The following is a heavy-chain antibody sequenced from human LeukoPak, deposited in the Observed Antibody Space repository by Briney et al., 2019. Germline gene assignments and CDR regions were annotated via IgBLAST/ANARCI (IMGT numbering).Heavy chain of an antibody. CDR2: IYYSGST. J-gene: IGHJ4*02. CDR3: ARGYSGSYGRFDY. CDR1: GGSISSSSYY. Sequence: SETLSLTCTVSGGSISSSSYYWGWIRQPPGKGLEWIGSIYYSGSTYYNPSLKSRVTISVDTSKDHFSLKLSSVTAADTAVYYCARGYSGSYGRFDYWGQGTLATVSS. D-gene: IGHD1-26*01. V-gene: IGHV4-39*07.